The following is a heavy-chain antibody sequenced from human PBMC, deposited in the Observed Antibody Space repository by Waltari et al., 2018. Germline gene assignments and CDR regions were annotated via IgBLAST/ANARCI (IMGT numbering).Heavy chain of an antibody. Sequence: EMQLVESGGGLVQPGRSLRLSCLGSGFTFDDFGLHWVRQAPGKGLAWVSGINWNSKETDDADSVEGRFTISRDNSKNTLYLQMNSLRAEDTAVYYCARDNSGSYWGAEYFQHWGQGTLVTVSS. J-gene: IGHJ1*01. CDR2: INWNSKET. V-gene: IGHV3-9*01. CDR1: GFTFDDFG. CDR3: ARDNSGSYWGAEYFQH. D-gene: IGHD1-26*01.